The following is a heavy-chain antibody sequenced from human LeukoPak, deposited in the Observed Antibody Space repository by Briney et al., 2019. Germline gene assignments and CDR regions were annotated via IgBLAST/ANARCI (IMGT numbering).Heavy chain of an antibody. CDR2: IHSADSNT. J-gene: IGHJ4*02. D-gene: IGHD4-17*01. CDR1: GYSFTNYW. V-gene: IGHV5-51*01. CDR3: AGARHGDYRWDY. Sequence: EESLKISCKDSGYSFTNYWIGWVRQMPGKGLEWMGIIHSADSNTKYSPSFQGQVTILADKSISTAYLQWSGLKASDTAMYYCAGARHGDYRWDYWGQGTLVTVSS.